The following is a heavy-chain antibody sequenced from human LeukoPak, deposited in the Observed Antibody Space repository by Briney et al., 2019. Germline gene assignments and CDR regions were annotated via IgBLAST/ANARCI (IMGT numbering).Heavy chain of an antibody. CDR2: IYYSGST. D-gene: IGHD7-27*01. CDR1: GGSISSSSYY. J-gene: IGHJ6*03. V-gene: IGHV4-39*07. Sequence: SETLSLTCTVSGGSISSSSYYWDWIRQPPGKGLEWIGSIYYSGSTYYNPPLKSRVTMSVDTSKNQFSLKLRSVTAADTAVYYCARGYNWGSPTRNFYYLDVWGKGTTVTVSS. CDR3: ARGYNWGSPTRNFYYLDV.